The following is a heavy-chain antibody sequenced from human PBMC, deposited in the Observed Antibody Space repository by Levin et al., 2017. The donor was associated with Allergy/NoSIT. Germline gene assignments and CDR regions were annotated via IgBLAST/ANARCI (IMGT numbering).Heavy chain of an antibody. CDR1: GGSFSGYE. Sequence: HSQTLSLTCVVYGGSFSGYEWGWIRQSPGRGLEWIGEVDHSDYPKYNPSLKSRVTMSVDTSKNQLSLKLASVTAADTAVYYCAREENDYDSSGRFRVAAYWGQGTWVTVSS. D-gene: IGHD3-22*01. V-gene: IGHV4-34*01. CDR3: AREENDYDSSGRFRVAAY. J-gene: IGHJ4*02. CDR2: VDHSDYP.